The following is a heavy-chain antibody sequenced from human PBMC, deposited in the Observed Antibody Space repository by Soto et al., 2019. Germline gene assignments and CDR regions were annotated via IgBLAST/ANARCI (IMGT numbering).Heavy chain of an antibody. CDR1: GYTFTSYA. J-gene: IGHJ4*02. CDR2: INAGNGNT. Sequence: ASVKVSCKASGYTFTSYAMHWVRQAPGQRLEWMGWINAGNGNTKYSQKFQGRVTITRDTSASTAYMELSSLRSEDTAVYYCARGPRYCSGGSCYRIYYFDYWGQGNLVTVSS. V-gene: IGHV1-3*01. CDR3: ARGPRYCSGGSCYRIYYFDY. D-gene: IGHD2-15*01.